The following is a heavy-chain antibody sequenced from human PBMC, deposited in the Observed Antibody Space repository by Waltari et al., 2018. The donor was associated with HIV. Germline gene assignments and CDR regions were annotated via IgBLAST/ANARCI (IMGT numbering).Heavy chain of an antibody. CDR2: IDTKTGSP. V-gene: IGHV7-4-1*01. CDR1: DNAFSGSV. D-gene: IGHD2-15*01. J-gene: IGHJ4*02. CDR3: AEGYGAFDFDY. Sequence: QVQLQQSPSQLKKPGTSVKISCKSSDNAFSGSVINWVRQAPGQGLEWIGLIDTKTGSPTYAQVFSGLLILSLDTSVTTSYLQIRALKTNDTATYYCAEGYGAFDFDYWGQGTLITVSP.